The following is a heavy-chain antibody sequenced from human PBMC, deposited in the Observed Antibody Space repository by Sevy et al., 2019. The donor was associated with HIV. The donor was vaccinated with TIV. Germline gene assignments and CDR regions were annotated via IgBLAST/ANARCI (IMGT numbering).Heavy chain of an antibody. CDR2: IIPIRGTV. Sequence: ASVKVSCKASGGTFSSYGISWVRQAPGQGLEWMGGIIPIRGTVNYTQKFQGRVTITADESTKTAYRELSSLRAEDTAVYYCARGGGNGWYYFDYWGQGTLVTVSS. CDR1: GGTFSSYG. V-gene: IGHV1-69*13. CDR3: ARGGGNGWYYFDY. D-gene: IGHD6-19*01. J-gene: IGHJ4*02.